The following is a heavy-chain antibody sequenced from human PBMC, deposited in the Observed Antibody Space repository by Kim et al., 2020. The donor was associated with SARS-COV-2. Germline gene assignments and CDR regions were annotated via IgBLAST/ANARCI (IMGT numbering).Heavy chain of an antibody. CDR2: ISSSSSYI. D-gene: IGHD1-1*01. CDR1: GFTFSSYS. Sequence: GGSLRLSCAASGFTFSSYSMNWVRQAPGKGLEWVSSISSSSSYIYYADSVKGRFTISRDNTKNSLYLQMNSPRAEDTAVYYCARDYFFGGNWILPPDYWGQGTLVTVPS. V-gene: IGHV3-21*01. CDR3: ARDYFFGGNWILPPDY. J-gene: IGHJ4*02.